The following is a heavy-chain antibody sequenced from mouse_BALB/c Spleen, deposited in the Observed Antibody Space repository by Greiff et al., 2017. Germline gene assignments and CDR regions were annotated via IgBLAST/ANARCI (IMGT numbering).Heavy chain of an antibody. CDR1: GYTFTSYV. V-gene: IGHV1-14*01. CDR3: AREEGQLYYAMDY. CDR2: INPYNDGT. D-gene: IGHD3-3*01. J-gene: IGHJ4*01. Sequence: VQLQQSGPELVKPGASVKMSCKASGYTFTSYVMHWVKQKPGQGLEWIGYINPYNDGTKYNEKFKGKATLTSDKSSSTAYMELSSLTSEDSAVYDCAREEGQLYYAMDYWGQGTTVTVSS.